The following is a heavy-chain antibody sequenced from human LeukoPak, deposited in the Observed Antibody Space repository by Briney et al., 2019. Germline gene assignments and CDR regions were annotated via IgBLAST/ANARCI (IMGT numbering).Heavy chain of an antibody. V-gene: IGHV4-38-2*01. J-gene: IGHJ4*02. CDR1: GYSISSGYY. CDR2: IYYSGST. Sequence: SETLSPTCAVSGYSISSGYYWGWIRQPPGKGLEWIGSIYYSGSTYYNPSLKSRVTISVDTSKNQFSLKLSSVTAADTAVYYCASFQWELPYWGQGTLVTVSS. D-gene: IGHD1-26*01. CDR3: ASFQWELPY.